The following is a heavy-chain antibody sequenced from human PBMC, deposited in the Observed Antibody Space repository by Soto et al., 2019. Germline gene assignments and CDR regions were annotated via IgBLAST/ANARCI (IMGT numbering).Heavy chain of an antibody. CDR3: ARDYYYYGMDV. CDR2: INHSGST. J-gene: IGHJ6*02. CDR1: GGSFSGYY. V-gene: IGHV4-34*01. Sequence: SETLSLTCAVYGGSFSGYYWSWIRQPPGKGLEWIGEINHSGSTNYNPSLKSRVTISVDTSKNQFSLKLSSVTAADTAVYYCARDYYYYGMDVWGQGTTVTVSS.